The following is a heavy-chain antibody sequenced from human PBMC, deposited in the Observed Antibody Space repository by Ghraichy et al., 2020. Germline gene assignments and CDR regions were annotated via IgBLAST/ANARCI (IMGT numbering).Heavy chain of an antibody. D-gene: IGHD2-15*01. V-gene: IGHV1-3*01. CDR2: INAGNGNT. J-gene: IGHJ4*02. Sequence: ASVKVSCKASGYTFTSYAMHWVRQAPGQRLEWMGWINAGNGNTKYSQKFQGRVTITRDTSASTAYMELSSLRSEDTAVYYCARADVVAATRYYFDYWGQGTLVTVSS. CDR3: ARADVVAATRYYFDY. CDR1: GYTFTSYA.